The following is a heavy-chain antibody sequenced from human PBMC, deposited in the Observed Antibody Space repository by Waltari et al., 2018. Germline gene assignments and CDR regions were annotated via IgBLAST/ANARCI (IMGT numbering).Heavy chain of an antibody. CDR1: GYTFPSYD. CDR2: MNPNSGNT. D-gene: IGHD6-19*01. CDR3: ARDARGRAVAGRRSYYFDY. V-gene: IGHV1-8*01. Sequence: QVQLVQSGAEVKKPGASVKVSCRASGYTFPSYDINLVRQAPGPGLEWMGWMNPNSGNTDYAQKFQGRVTMTRNTSISTAYMELSSLRSEDTAVYYCARDARGRAVAGRRSYYFDYWGQGTLVTVSS. J-gene: IGHJ4*02.